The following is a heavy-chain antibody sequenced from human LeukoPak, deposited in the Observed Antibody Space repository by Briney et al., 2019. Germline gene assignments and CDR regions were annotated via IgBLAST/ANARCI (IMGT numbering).Heavy chain of an antibody. V-gene: IGHV4-30-2*01. D-gene: IGHD3-10*01. Sequence: PSETLSLTCAVSGGSISSGGYPWRWIRQPPGKGLEWIGYIYHSGTTYYNPSLKSRVTISIDRSKNQFSLKVNSVTAADTAVYYCARDTYYSGSGTYFEDYFDSWGQGILVTVSS. CDR3: ARDTYYSGSGTYFEDYFDS. CDR2: IYHSGTT. J-gene: IGHJ4*02. CDR1: GGSISSGGYP.